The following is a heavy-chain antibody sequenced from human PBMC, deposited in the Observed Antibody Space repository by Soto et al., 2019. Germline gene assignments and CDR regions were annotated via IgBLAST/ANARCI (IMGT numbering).Heavy chain of an antibody. D-gene: IGHD2-2*01. CDR2: ISAYNGNT. CDR1: GYTFTSYG. V-gene: IGHV1-18*01. J-gene: IGHJ4*02. Sequence: ASVKVSCKASGYTFTSYGISWVRQAPGQGLEWMGWISAYNGNTNYAQKLQGRVTMTTDTSTSTAYMELRSLRSDDTAVYYCARASIALIPDAPFDYWGQGTLVTVS. CDR3: ARASIALIPDAPFDY.